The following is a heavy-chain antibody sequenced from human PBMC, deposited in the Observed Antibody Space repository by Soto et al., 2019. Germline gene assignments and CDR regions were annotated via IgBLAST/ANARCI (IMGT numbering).Heavy chain of an antibody. D-gene: IGHD2-2*01. J-gene: IGHJ4*02. V-gene: IGHV3-21*01. Sequence: GGSLRLSCAASDFTFSSFSLSWVRQAPGKGLEWVSSISGSSSYIYYADLVKGRFTISRDNAKNSLYLQMNSLRAEDTAVYYCASESRYCNSTSCYVVPIDYWGQGTLVTVSS. CDR3: ASESRYCNSTSCYVVPIDY. CDR2: ISGSSSYI. CDR1: DFTFSSFS.